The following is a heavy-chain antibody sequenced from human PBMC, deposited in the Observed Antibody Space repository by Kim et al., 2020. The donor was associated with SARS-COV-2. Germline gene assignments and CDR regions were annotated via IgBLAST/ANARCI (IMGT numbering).Heavy chain of an antibody. V-gene: IGHV4-34*01. CDR2: SGST. CDR3: ARGREGDY. J-gene: IGHJ4*02. Sequence: SGSTNYNPSLKSRVTISVDTSKNQFSLKLSSVTAADTAVYYCARGREGDYWGQGTLVTVSS.